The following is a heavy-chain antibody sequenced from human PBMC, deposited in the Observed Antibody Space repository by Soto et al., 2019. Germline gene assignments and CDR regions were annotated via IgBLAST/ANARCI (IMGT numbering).Heavy chain of an antibody. J-gene: IGHJ6*04. CDR3: AGRGISWYRETYFYYGMDV. V-gene: IGHV3-30*03. D-gene: IGHD6-13*01. CDR2: ISYDGSQK. Sequence: TCTASGYTFTSYGISWVRQAPGKGLEWVAIISYDGSQKYYADSVKGRFTISRDNSKNTLYLQMNSLRAEDTAVYYCAGRGISWYRETYFYYGMDVWGNGNT. CDR1: GYTFTSYG.